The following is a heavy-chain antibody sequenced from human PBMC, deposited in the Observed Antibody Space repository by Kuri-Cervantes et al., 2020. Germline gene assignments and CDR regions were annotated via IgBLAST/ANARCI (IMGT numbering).Heavy chain of an antibody. CDR3: ARHRGVQQLAPADY. Sequence: GGSLRLSCKVSGYNFTSYWIGWVRQMPGKGLEWMGIIYPGDSDTRYSPSFQGQVTISADKSISTAYLQWSSLKASDTAMYYCARHRGVQQLAPADYWDQGTLVTSPQ. J-gene: IGHJ4*02. CDR2: IYPGDSDT. D-gene: IGHD6-6*01. V-gene: IGHV5-51*01. CDR1: GYNFTSYW.